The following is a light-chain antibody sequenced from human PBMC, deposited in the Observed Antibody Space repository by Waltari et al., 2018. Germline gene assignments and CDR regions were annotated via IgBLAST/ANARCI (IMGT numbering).Light chain of an antibody. V-gene: IGKV2-28*01. J-gene: IGKJ2*01. CDR1: QSLLHSNGKNY. Sequence: DIVMTQSPLSLPVTPGEPASISCRSGQSLLHSNGKNYLVWYLQKPGQSPQLLIFWGSKGASGVPHRLMGVGSGTDSTLNIRRGEAEDVGVYYCMQALQAPFTFGEGTKLQIK. CDR2: WGS. CDR3: MQALQAPFT.